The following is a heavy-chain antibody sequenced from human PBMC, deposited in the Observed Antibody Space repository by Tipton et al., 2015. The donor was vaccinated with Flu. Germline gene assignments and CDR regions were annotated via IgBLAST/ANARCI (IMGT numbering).Heavy chain of an antibody. CDR1: GFTFSSYG. CDR2: IWYDGSNK. Sequence: QVQLVQSGGGVVQPGRSLRLSCAASGFTFSSYGMHWVRQAPGKGLGWVAVIWYDGSNKYYADSVKGRFTISRDNSKNTLYLQMNSLRAEDTAVYYCARDDGYSSSWYEASDIWGQGTMVTVSS. CDR3: ARDDGYSSSWYEASDI. V-gene: IGHV3-33*01. J-gene: IGHJ3*02. D-gene: IGHD6-13*01.